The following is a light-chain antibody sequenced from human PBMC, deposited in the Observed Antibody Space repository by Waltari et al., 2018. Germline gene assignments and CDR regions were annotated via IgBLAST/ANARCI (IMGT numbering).Light chain of an antibody. J-gene: IGLJ2*01. CDR1: TTDLGDYNY. CDR3: SSYTSSTTLV. Sequence: QSALTQPASVSGSPGQSITISCAGTTTDLGDYNYVPWYQQHPGKAPKPMTYDGSKRPSGISDRFSGSKSGNTASLTISGLQAEDEADYYCSSYTSSTTLVFGGGTKLTVL. CDR2: DGS. V-gene: IGLV2-14*03.